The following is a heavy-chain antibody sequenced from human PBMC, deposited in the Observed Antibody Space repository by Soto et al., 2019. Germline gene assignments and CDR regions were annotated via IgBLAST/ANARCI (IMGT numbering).Heavy chain of an antibody. V-gene: IGHV4-34*01. CDR3: ARGGSNDWQVAFDI. J-gene: IGHJ3*02. Sequence: SDTLSLTCLVSAALLSTFHYSRFRQAPGKGLELIGEINHSGSNNCSPSLKSRVTMSLDTSKNQFSLKLTSVTAADTAVYYCARGGSNDWQVAFDIWGQGTMVS. CDR1: AALLSTFH. D-gene: IGHD3-9*01. CDR2: INHSGSN.